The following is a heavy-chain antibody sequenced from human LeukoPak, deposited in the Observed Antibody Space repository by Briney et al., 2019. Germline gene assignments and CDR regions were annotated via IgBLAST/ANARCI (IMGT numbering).Heavy chain of an antibody. CDR3: ARLGGSGISSKAPRAAFDY. Sequence: SETLSLTCTVSGGSISTINYYWTWIRQPAGKGLEWIGHFYTSGSTSYDPSLKSRVTISVDTSKNQLSLKLSSVTAADTAVYYCARLGGSGISSKAPRAAFDYWGQGTLVTVSS. D-gene: IGHD3-10*01. CDR1: GGSISTINYY. V-gene: IGHV4-61*09. J-gene: IGHJ4*02. CDR2: FYTSGST.